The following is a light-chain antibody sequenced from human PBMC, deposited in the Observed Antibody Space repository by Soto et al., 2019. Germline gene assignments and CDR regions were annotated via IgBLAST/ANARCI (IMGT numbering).Light chain of an antibody. V-gene: IGLV3-21*04. CDR2: YDS. CDR3: HVWDTSSDHPVV. Sequence: SYELTQPPSVSVAPGTTARITCGGNNIGTKSVHWYQQKPGQAPVVVIYYDSDRPSGIPERFSGSNSGNTATLTISRVEAGDEADYYCHVWDTSSDHPVVFGGGTKVTVL. J-gene: IGLJ2*01. CDR1: NIGTKS.